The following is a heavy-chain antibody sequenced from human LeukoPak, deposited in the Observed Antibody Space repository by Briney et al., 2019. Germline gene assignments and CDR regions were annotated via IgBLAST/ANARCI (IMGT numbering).Heavy chain of an antibody. D-gene: IGHD6-19*01. Sequence: ASVKVSCKASGYTFTGYYMHWVRQAPGQGLEWMGWINPNSGGTNYAQKFQGRVTMTRDTSISTAYMELSSLRSEDTAVYYCARASGKQWLWTDYYYYYMDVWGKGTTVTISS. CDR3: ARASGKQWLWTDYYYYYMDV. CDR1: GYTFTGYY. CDR2: INPNSGGT. V-gene: IGHV1-2*02. J-gene: IGHJ6*03.